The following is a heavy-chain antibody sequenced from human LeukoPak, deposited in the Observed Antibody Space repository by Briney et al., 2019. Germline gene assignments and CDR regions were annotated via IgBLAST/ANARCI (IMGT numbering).Heavy chain of an antibody. CDR3: ARGVNYDYVWGSYRGIYYFDY. CDR1: GGTFSSYA. V-gene: IGHV1-69*01. J-gene: IGHJ4*02. D-gene: IGHD3-16*02. CDR2: IIPIFGTA. Sequence: GASVKVSCKASGGTFSSYAISWVRQALGQGLEWMGGIIPIFGTANYAQKFQGRVTITADESTSTAYMELSSLRSEDTAVYYCARGVNYDYVWGSYRGIYYFDYWGQGTLVTVSS.